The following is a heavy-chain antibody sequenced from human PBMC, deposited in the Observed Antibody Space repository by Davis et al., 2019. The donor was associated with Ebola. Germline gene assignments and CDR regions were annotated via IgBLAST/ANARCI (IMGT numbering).Heavy chain of an antibody. CDR1: GFTFSSYG. CDR3: AKDLQPQHKLIVLMVYANSGSYGMDV. J-gene: IGHJ6*02. CDR2: ISYDGSNK. D-gene: IGHD2-8*01. V-gene: IGHV3-30*18. Sequence: PGGSLRLSCAASGFTFSSYGMHWVRQAPGKGLEWVAVISYDGSNKYYADSVKGRFTISRDNSKNTLYLQMNSLRAEDTAVYYCAKDLQPQHKLIVLMVYANSGSYGMDVWGQGTTVTVSS.